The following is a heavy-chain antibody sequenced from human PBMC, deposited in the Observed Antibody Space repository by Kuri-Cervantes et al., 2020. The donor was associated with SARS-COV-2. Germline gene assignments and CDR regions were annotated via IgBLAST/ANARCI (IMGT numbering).Heavy chain of an antibody. CDR2: INHSGST. V-gene: IGHV4-34*01. CDR1: GGSFSGYY. J-gene: IGHJ4*02. CDR3: ARGGYDSSGYYYGLGFDY. Sequence: GSLRLPGAVYGGSFSGYYWSWIRQPPGKGLEWIGEINHSGSTNYNPSLKSRVTISVDTSKNQFSLKLSSVTAADTAVYYCARGGYDSSGYYYGLGFDYWGQGTLVTVSS. D-gene: IGHD3-22*01.